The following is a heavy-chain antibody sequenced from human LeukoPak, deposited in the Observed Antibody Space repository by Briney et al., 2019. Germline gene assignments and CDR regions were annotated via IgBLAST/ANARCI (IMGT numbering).Heavy chain of an antibody. CDR3: ARVLLTYYYDSSGYSSIDYYGMDV. Sequence: GGSLRLSCAASGFTFSSYEMNWVRQAPGKGLEWVSYISSSGSTIYYADSVKGRFTISRDNAKNSLYLQMNSLRAEDTAVYYCARVLLTYYYDSSGYSSIDYYGMDVWGQGTTVTVSS. CDR1: GFTFSSYE. D-gene: IGHD3-22*01. V-gene: IGHV3-48*03. CDR2: ISSSGSTI. J-gene: IGHJ6*02.